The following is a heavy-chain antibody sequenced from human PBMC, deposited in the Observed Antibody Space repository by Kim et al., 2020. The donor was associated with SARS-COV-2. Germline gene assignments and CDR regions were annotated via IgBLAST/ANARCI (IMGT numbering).Heavy chain of an antibody. V-gene: IGHV3-30*04. CDR3: ARDPTISLRSPPNYYYYYGMDV. CDR1: GFTFSSYA. Sequence: GGSLRLSCAASGFTFSSYAMHWVRQAPGKGLEWVAVISYDGSNKYYADSVKGRFTISRDNSKNTLYLQMNSLRAEDTAVYYCARDPTISLRSPPNYYYYYGMDVWGQGTTVTVSS. J-gene: IGHJ6*02. CDR2: ISYDGSNK. D-gene: IGHD3-9*01.